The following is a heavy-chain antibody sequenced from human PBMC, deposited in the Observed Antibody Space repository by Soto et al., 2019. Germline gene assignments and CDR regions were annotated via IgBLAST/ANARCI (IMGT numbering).Heavy chain of an antibody. D-gene: IGHD4-4*01. CDR1: GGSIVGDY. V-gene: IGHV4-59*01. CDR3: AREYSNYVGQWFDP. Sequence: SEPLCLTWTVAGGSIVGDYGRCIRQPPGKGLEWIGYIYHSGSTNYNPSLKSRVTISVDTSKNQFSLKLSSVTAADTAVYYCAREYSNYVGQWFDPWGQGTLVTVS. CDR2: IYHSGST. J-gene: IGHJ5*02.